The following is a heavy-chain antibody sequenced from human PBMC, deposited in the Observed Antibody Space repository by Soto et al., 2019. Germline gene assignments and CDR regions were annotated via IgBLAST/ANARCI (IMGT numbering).Heavy chain of an antibody. CDR1: GFTFGTTD. J-gene: IGHJ5*02. CDR2: IDGSGGIT. CDR3: VKNSGWFNT. V-gene: IGHV3-23*01. Sequence: GGSLRLSCAASGFTFGTTDMSWVRQAPGEGLEWVSTIDGSGGITYYADSVKGRFTISRDNSRNTVYLQVNSLRGDDTALYYCVKNSGWFNTWGQGALVTVSS. D-gene: IGHD3-10*01.